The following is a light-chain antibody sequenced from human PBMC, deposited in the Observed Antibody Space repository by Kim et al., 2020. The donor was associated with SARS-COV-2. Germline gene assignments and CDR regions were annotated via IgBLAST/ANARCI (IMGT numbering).Light chain of an antibody. J-gene: IGLJ3*02. CDR2: GKN. V-gene: IGLV3-19*01. CDR3: NSRDSSGNHWV. CDR1: SHRNYY. Sequence: ALGQTVRITCQGHSHRNYYASWYQQKPGQAPVLVIYGKNNRPSGIPDRFAGSSSGNTASLTITGVQAEDEADYYCNSRDSSGNHWVFGGGTKLTVL.